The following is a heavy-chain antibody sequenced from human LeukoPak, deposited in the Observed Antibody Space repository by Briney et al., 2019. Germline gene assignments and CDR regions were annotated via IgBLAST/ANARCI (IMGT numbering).Heavy chain of an antibody. CDR1: GFTFSRYA. CDR3: AKDQYGEAFDI. D-gene: IGHD4-17*01. V-gene: IGHV3-23*01. Sequence: GGSLRLSCAASGFTFSRYAMNWVRQAPGKGLEWVSAISGSGSATYYADSVKVRFTISRDNSKNTLYLQMNSLRAEDTAVYYCAKDQYGEAFDIWGPGTMVTVSS. CDR2: ISGSGSAT. J-gene: IGHJ3*02.